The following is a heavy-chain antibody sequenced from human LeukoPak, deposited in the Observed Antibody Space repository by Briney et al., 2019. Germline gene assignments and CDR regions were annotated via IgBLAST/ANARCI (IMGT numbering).Heavy chain of an antibody. D-gene: IGHD3-3*01. V-gene: IGHV1-2*02. Sequence: ASVKVSCKASGYTFTGYYMHWVRQAPGQGLEWMGWINPNSGGTNYAQKFQGRVTMTRGTSVSTAYMEMTRLGSDDTAVYYCARVGGREWDWFDPWGQGTLVTVSS. CDR2: INPNSGGT. CDR1: GYTFTGYY. J-gene: IGHJ5*02. CDR3: ARVGGREWDWFDP.